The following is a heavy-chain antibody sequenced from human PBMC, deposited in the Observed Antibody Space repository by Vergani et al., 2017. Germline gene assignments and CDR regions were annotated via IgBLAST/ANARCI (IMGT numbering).Heavy chain of an antibody. CDR2: ISSSSSTI. Sequence: EVQLVESGGGLVQPGGSLRLSCAASGFTFSSYSMNWVRQAPGKGLEWVSYISSSSSTIYYADSVKGRFTISRDNAKNSLYLQMNSLRDEDTAVYYCARDRWELGSSPYYYCGMDVWGQGTTVTVSS. J-gene: IGHJ6*02. D-gene: IGHD1-26*01. CDR1: GFTFSSYS. V-gene: IGHV3-48*02. CDR3: ARDRWELGSSPYYYCGMDV.